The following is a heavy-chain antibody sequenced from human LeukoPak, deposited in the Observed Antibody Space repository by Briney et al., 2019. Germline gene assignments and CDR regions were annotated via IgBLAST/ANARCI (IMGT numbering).Heavy chain of an antibody. Sequence: GGSLRLSCAASGFTFSNAWMSWVRQAPGKGLEWVGRIKSKTDGGTTDYAAPVKGRFTISRNDSKNTLYLQMNSLKTEDTAVYYCTTGGVVPAAILFDYWGQGTLVTVSS. CDR1: GFTFSNAW. CDR3: TTGGVVPAAILFDY. CDR2: IKSKTDGGTT. J-gene: IGHJ4*02. V-gene: IGHV3-15*01. D-gene: IGHD2-2*02.